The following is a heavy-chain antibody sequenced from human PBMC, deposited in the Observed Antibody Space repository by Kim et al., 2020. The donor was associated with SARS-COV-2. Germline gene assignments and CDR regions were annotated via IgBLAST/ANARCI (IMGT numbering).Heavy chain of an antibody. V-gene: IGHV1-69*02. CDR3: AIARGRYGYPDY. CDR1: GGTFSSYT. Sequence: SVKVSCKASGGTFSSYTISWVRQAPGQGLEWMGRIIPILGIANYAQKFQGRVTITADKSTSTAYMELSSLRSEDTAVYYCAIARGRYGYPDYWGQGTLVTVSS. CDR2: IIPILGIA. J-gene: IGHJ4*02. D-gene: IGHD5-18*01.